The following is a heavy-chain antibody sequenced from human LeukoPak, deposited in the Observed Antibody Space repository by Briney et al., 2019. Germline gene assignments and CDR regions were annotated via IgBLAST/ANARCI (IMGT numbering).Heavy chain of an antibody. CDR3: ARVKMSRDNVYYYYYLDV. J-gene: IGHJ6*03. CDR1: GGSISPYY. V-gene: IGHV4-59*01. D-gene: IGHD1-1*01. Sequence: SETLSLTCTVSGGSISPYYWNWIRQPPGKGLEWIGHILYSGSTTYNPSLKSRVTISIDKSKNQFSLNLTSVPAADTAVYYCARVKMSRDNVYYYYYLDVWGKGTTVTVSS. CDR2: ILYSGST.